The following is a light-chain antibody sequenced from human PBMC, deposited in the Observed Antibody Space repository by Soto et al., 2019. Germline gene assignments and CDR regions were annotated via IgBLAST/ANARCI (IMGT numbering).Light chain of an antibody. CDR1: HSVSSN. CDR2: GAS. V-gene: IGKV3-15*01. Sequence: EIVMTQSPATLSVSPGERATLSCRASHSVSSNLAWYQQKPGQAPRLLIYGASTRATGIPARFSGSGSVTEFTLTISSLQSEDFAVYYCQQYNNWPQTFGQGTKVDIK. CDR3: QQYNNWPQT. J-gene: IGKJ1*01.